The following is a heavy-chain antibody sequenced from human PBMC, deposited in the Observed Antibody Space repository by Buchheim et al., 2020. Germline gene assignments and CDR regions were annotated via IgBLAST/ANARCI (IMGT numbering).Heavy chain of an antibody. D-gene: IGHD3-22*01. Sequence: QVQLQESGPGLVKPSETLSLTCTVSGGSISSYYWSWIRQPPGKGLEWIGYIYYSGSTNYNPSLKSRVTISVDTSKNQFSLKLSSVTAADTAVYYCAREIGANDGNRYYYDSSGYFDYWGQGTL. V-gene: IGHV4-59*01. CDR3: AREIGANDGNRYYYDSSGYFDY. CDR1: GGSISSYY. J-gene: IGHJ4*02. CDR2: IYYSGST.